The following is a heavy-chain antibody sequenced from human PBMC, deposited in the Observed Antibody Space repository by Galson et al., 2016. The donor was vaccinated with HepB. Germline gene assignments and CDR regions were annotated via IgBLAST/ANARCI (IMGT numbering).Heavy chain of an antibody. CDR3: ARDLTPDFDHLTDQFRCWYFEL. Sequence: SLRLSCAASGFTFSRSWMSWVRQAPGKGLEWVANIKQDGSDKYYVDSVKGRFTISRDSAKNSLYLQMDSLRAEDTAMYYCARDLTPDFDHLTDQFRCWYFELGGPGTLVTVSS. CDR2: IKQDGSDK. CDR1: GFTFSRSW. D-gene: IGHD3-9*01. V-gene: IGHV3-7*01. J-gene: IGHJ2*01.